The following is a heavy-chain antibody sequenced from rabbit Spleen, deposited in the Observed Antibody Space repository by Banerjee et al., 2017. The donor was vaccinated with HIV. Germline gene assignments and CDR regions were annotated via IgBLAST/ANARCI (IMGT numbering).Heavy chain of an antibody. CDR3: ARDLTGVIGWNFGW. D-gene: IGHD4-1*01. CDR2: LYTGNGKT. CDR1: GFSFSSGYY. V-gene: IGHV1S40*01. J-gene: IGHJ3*01. Sequence: QQLVESGGGLVKPGASLTLTCKASGFSFSSGYYMSWVRQAPGKGLEWIGCLYTGNGKTYYASWAKGRFTISKSSSTTVTLQMTSLTAADTATYFCARDLTGVIGWNFGWWGQGTLVTVS.